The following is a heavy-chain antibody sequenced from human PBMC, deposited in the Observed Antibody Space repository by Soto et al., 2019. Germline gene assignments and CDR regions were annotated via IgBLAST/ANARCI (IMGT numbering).Heavy chain of an antibody. J-gene: IGHJ4*02. Sequence: EVQLVESGGGLVQPGGSLRLSCAASGFTFSSYSMNWLRQAPGKGLEWVSYISSSSSTIYYADSVKGRFTISRDNAKNSLYLQMISLRAEDTAVYYCARAGGGYSIDYWGQGTLVTVSS. CDR1: GFTFSSYS. V-gene: IGHV3-48*01. CDR2: ISSSSSTI. CDR3: ARAGGGYSIDY. D-gene: IGHD2-21*02.